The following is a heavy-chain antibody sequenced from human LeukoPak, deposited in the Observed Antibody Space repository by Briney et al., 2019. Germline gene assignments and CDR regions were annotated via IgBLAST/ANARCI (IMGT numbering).Heavy chain of an antibody. J-gene: IGHJ3*02. Sequence: GESLQICCKGSGYSFTSYWIGCVRQMPGKGLELMGIIYPGNSDTRYSSSFQGQVTISADKSISTAYLQWSSLKASDTAMYYCARGGDSGSYYSAFDIWGQGTMGTVSS. CDR2: IYPGNSDT. CDR1: GYSFTSYW. D-gene: IGHD1-26*01. CDR3: ARGGDSGSYYSAFDI. V-gene: IGHV5-51*01.